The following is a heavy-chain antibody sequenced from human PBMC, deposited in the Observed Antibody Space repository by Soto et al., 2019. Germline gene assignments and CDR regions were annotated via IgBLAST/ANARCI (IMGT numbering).Heavy chain of an antibody. CDR3: ARDRYSYGYGGYYYYYGMDV. V-gene: IGHV4-4*07. CDR2: IYTSGST. D-gene: IGHD5-18*01. J-gene: IGHJ6*02. Sequence: SETLSLTCTVSGGSISSYYWSWIRQPAGKGLEWIGRIYTSGSTNYNPSLKSRVTMSVDTSKNQFSLKLSSVTAADTAVYYCARDRYSYGYGGYYYYYGMDVWGQGTTVTV. CDR1: GGSISSYY.